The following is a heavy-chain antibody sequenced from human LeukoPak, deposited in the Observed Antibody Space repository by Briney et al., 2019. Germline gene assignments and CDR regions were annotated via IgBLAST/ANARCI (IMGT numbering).Heavy chain of an antibody. J-gene: IGHJ4*02. Sequence: GESLKISCTASGFTFSTYAMSWVRQAPGKGLEWVSAITDSGGNTYYAAPVKGRFTISRDNSKNTLYLQMNSLRAEDTAVYYCARDRGNGYRDYWGQGTLVTVSS. CDR2: ITDSGGNT. V-gene: IGHV3-23*01. CDR1: GFTFSTYA. CDR3: ARDRGNGYRDY. D-gene: IGHD5-24*01.